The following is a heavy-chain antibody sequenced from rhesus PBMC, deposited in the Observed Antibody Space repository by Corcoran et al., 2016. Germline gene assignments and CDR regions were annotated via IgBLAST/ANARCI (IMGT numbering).Heavy chain of an antibody. J-gene: IGHJ4*01. V-gene: IGHV4-65*01. D-gene: IGHD6-31*01. CDR3: ASRIAAPFDY. CDR2: ISGSSRST. CDR1: GGSISSSNW. Sequence: QVQLQESGPGLVKPSETLSLTCAVSGGSISSSNWWSWIRQPPGKGLEWIGYISGSSRSTYFNPSLKSRVTISPDTSKNQFSLKLRSVTAADTAVYYCASRIAAPFDYWGQGVLVTVSS.